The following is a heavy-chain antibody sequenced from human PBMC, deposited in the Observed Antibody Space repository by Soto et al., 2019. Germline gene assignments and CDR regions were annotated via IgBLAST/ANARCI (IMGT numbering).Heavy chain of an antibody. V-gene: IGHV3-7*05. CDR2: IKQDGSEQ. J-gene: IGHJ6*02. CDR3: AREAV. CDR1: GFTFSGYW. Sequence: EVQLVESGGGLVQPGGSLRLSCAASGFTFSGYWMSWVRQAPGKGLEWVANIKQDGSEQFYVDSVKGRFTISRDNAKTSLYLQMNILRAEDTAVYYCAREAVWGQGTTVTVSS.